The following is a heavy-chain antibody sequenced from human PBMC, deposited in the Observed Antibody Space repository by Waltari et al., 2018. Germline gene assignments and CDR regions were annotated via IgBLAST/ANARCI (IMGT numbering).Heavy chain of an antibody. V-gene: IGHV3-23*01. Sequence: EVQLLESGGGLVQPGGSLRLSCAASGFTFSSYAMSWVRQAPGKGLEWVSAISGMGGSTYYADSVKGRFTISRDNSKNTLYLQMNSLRAEDTAVYYCAKDRTFGVSMEDWFDPWGQGTLVTVSS. CDR1: GFTFSSYA. CDR3: AKDRTFGVSMEDWFDP. D-gene: IGHD3-3*01. J-gene: IGHJ5*02. CDR2: ISGMGGST.